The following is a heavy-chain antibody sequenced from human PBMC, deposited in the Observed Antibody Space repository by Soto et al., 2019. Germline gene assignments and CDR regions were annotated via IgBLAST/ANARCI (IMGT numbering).Heavy chain of an antibody. D-gene: IGHD6-19*01. J-gene: IGHJ4*02. CDR2: IYPSDSDT. V-gene: IGHV5-51*01. CDR1: GYSFTTYW. CDR3: ARHEYNSGWRYFDY. Sequence: GESLKISCKASGYSFTTYWIGWVRQMPGKGLEWMGIIYPSDSDTRYSPSFQGQVTISADKSISTTHLQWGSLKASDTAMYYCARHEYNSGWRYFDYWGQGTLVTVAS.